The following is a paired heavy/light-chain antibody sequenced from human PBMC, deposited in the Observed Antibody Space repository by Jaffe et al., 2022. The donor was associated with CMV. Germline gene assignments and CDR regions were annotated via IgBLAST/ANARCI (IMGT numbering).Light chain of an antibody. CDR3: YSAADNRGV. CDR1: LLAKKY. V-gene: IGLV3-27*01. CDR2: EDT. Sequence: SYELTQPPSVSVSPGQTARITCSGDLLAKKYARWFQQRPGQAPVLVMFEDTERPSGIPERFSGSSSGTTLTLTISGAQVEDEADYYCYSAADNRGVFGGGTRLTVL. J-gene: IGLJ2*01.
Heavy chain of an antibody. CDR2: ISWDSGDI. Sequence: EVQLVESGGGLVQPGRSLRLSCVASGFAFDDYAMHWVRQAPGKGLEWVSGISWDSGDIGYADSVKGRFTVSRDNANNSLYLQMNSLRPEDTALYYCANLPGDRAFVEFDVWGRGTLVTVSS. CDR1: GFAFDDYA. CDR3: ANLPGDRAFVEFDV. D-gene: IGHD7-27*01. V-gene: IGHV3-9*01. J-gene: IGHJ2*01.